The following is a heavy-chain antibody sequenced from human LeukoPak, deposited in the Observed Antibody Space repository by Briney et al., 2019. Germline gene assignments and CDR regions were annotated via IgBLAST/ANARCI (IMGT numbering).Heavy chain of an antibody. Sequence: SQTLSLTCTVSGGSISSGGYYWSWIRQHPGKGLEWIGYIYYSGSTYYNPSLKSRVTVSVDTSKNQFSLKLSSVTAADTAVYYCARDRGLVHRNWGQGTLVTVSS. D-gene: IGHD6-19*01. V-gene: IGHV4-31*03. CDR1: GGSISSGGYY. CDR3: ARDRGLVHRN. J-gene: IGHJ4*02. CDR2: IYYSGST.